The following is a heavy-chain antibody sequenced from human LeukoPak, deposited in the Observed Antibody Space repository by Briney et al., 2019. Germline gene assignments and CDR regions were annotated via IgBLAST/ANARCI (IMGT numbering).Heavy chain of an antibody. J-gene: IGHJ4*02. Sequence: SETLSLTCTVSGGSISSSSYYWGCIRQPPGKGLEWIGSIYYSGSTYYNPSLKSRVTISVDTSKNQFSLKLSSVTAADTAVYYCARHGLGYCSSTSCYPFDYWGQGTLVTVSS. CDR1: GGSISSSSYY. CDR2: IYYSGST. D-gene: IGHD2-2*01. CDR3: ARHGLGYCSSTSCYPFDY. V-gene: IGHV4-39*01.